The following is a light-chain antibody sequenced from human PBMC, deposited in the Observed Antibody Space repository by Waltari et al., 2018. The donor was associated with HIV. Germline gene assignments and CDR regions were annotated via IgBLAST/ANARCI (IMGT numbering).Light chain of an antibody. CDR2: AAS. J-gene: IGKJ2*01. V-gene: IGKV1-39*01. CDR3: QQSYSTPYT. CDR1: QSISNY. Sequence: DIQMNQSASPMSAPVGDRVSITCRTSQSISNYLNWYQQKIGEAPNLLIHAASSLQSGVPSRFSGSGSGTDFTLTIRNLQPEDFATYYCQQSYSTPYTFGQGTKLQIK.